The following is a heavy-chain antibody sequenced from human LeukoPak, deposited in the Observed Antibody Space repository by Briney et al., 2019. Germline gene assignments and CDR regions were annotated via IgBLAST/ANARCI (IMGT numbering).Heavy chain of an antibody. CDR2: IWYDGSNK. CDR3: ARDYSKLDY. CDR1: GFTFSSYG. V-gene: IGHV3-33*01. Sequence: GRSLRLSCAASGFTFSSYGMHWVRQAPGKGLEWVAVIWYDGSNKYYADSVKGRFTTSRDNSKNTLYLQMNSLRAEDTAVYYCARDYSKLDYWGQGTLVTVSS. J-gene: IGHJ4*02. D-gene: IGHD4-11*01.